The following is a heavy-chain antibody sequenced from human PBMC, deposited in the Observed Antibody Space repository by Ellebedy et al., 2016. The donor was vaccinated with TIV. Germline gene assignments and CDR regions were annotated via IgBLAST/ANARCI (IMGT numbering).Heavy chain of an antibody. J-gene: IGHJ4*02. D-gene: IGHD6-19*01. V-gene: IGHV1-46*01. CDR2: INPSGGST. Sequence: AASVKVSCKASGYNLTMYYMHWVRQAPGQGLEWMGIINPSGGSTSYAQKFQGRVTMTRDTSTSTVYMELSSLRSEDTAVYYCARDARIYLVSGWYGNWGQGTLVTVSS. CDR1: GYNLTMYY. CDR3: ARDARIYLVSGWYGN.